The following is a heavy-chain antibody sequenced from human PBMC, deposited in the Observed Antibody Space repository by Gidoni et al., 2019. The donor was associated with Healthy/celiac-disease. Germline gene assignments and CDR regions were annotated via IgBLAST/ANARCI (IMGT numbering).Heavy chain of an antibody. CDR3: ASSRGYRYVYGMVY. Sequence: QVQLVQSEAEVKKPGSSVTVTCKASEGAFSSYAIRWVRQAPGQGLEWMGGITPIFGTANYAQQFQGRVTITADESTSTAYMELSRLRSEDAAVYYCASSRGYRYVYGMVYWGQGTLVTVSS. V-gene: IGHV1-69*01. D-gene: IGHD5-18*01. J-gene: IGHJ4*02. CDR1: EGAFSSYA. CDR2: ITPIFGTA.